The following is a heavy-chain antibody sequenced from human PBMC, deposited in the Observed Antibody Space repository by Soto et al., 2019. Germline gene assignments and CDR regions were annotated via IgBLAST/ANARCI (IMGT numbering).Heavy chain of an antibody. CDR1: GFTVGNNY. CDR3: AKDGRSSGSHYNSFGY. CDR2: IYSTGTT. V-gene: IGHV3-53*01. D-gene: IGHD3-10*01. Sequence: EVQLVESGGGLIRPGGSLKLSCAASGFTVGNNYMSWVRQAPGKGLEWVSLIYSTGTTKYADSVKGRFTVSRDNAKNTLYLQMNSLRAEDTAVYYCAKDGRSSGSHYNSFGYWGQGTLVTVSS. J-gene: IGHJ4*02.